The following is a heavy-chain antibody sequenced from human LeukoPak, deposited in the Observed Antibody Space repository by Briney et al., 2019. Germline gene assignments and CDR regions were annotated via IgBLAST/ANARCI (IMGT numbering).Heavy chain of an antibody. V-gene: IGHV3-53*01. CDR3: TRDPRSSSAN. Sequence: GGSLRLSCEASGFPVSSNYMSWVRQAPGKGLEWVSVIYSGGSTYYADSVKGRFTISRDNSKNTLYLQMNSLRAEDTAVYYCTRDPRSSSANWGQGTLVTVSS. J-gene: IGHJ4*02. D-gene: IGHD6-6*01. CDR1: GFPVSSNY. CDR2: IYSGGST.